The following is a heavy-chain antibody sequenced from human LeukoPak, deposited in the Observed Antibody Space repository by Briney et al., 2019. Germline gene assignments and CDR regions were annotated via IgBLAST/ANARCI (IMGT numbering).Heavy chain of an antibody. J-gene: IGHJ3*02. V-gene: IGHV3-30-3*01. CDR3: AAWYYESSGFYDAFDI. CDR2: ISYDGSKK. CDR1: GFTFRSYA. D-gene: IGHD3-22*01. Sequence: PGGSLRLSCAASGFTFRSYAMHWVRQAPCKGLEWVAVISYDGSKKYYADSVKGRFTISRDNSKNTLYMQMNSLRAEDTAVYYCAAWYYESSGFYDAFDIWGQGTMVTVSS.